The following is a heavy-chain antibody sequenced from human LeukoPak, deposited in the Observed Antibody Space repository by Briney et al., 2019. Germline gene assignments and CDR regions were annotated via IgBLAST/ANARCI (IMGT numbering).Heavy chain of an antibody. CDR3: AKGLRGDLPTASDY. V-gene: IGHV3-30*18. Sequence: GTSLRLSCAASGFTFSSYGMHWVHQAPGKGLEWVELISYDGSDIYYADSVKGRFTISRDNSMNTLYLQMNSLRDEDTAVYYCAKGLRGDLPTASDYWGQGTLVTVSS. CDR2: ISYDGSDI. J-gene: IGHJ4*02. CDR1: GFTFSSYG. D-gene: IGHD3-16*01.